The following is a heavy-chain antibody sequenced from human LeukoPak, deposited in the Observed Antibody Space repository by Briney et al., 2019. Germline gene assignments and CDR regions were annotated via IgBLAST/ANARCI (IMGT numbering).Heavy chain of an antibody. CDR2: ISSSSSTI. CDR3: AKDGRSGAPFDR. J-gene: IGHJ4*02. D-gene: IGHD3-3*01. CDR1: GFTFSSHS. V-gene: IGHV3-48*01. Sequence: GGSLRLSCAASGFTFSSHSMNWVRQAPGKGLEWVSYISSSSSTIYYADSVKGRFTISRDNSKNTLYLQMNSLRVEDTATYYCAKDGRSGAPFDRWGQGTVLPVSS.